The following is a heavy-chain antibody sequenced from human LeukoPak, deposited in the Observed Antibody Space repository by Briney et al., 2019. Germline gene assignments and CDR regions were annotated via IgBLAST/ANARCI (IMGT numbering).Heavy chain of an antibody. Sequence: SETLSLTCTVSGGSISSSSYYWGWIRQPPGKGLEWIGSIYYSGSTYYNPSLKSRVTIYVDTSKNQFSLKLSSVTAADTAVYYCATEVYYYYYMDVWGKGTTVTVSS. CDR2: IYYSGST. CDR1: GGSISSSSYY. J-gene: IGHJ6*03. CDR3: ATEVYYYYYMDV. V-gene: IGHV4-39*01.